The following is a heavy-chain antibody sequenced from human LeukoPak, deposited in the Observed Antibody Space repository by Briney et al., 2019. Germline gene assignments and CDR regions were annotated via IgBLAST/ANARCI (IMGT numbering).Heavy chain of an antibody. V-gene: IGHV3-7*01. CDR3: ARAALYCSGGSCYSGYFDY. Sequence: PGGSLRLSCAASGFTFSSYWMSWVRQAPGKGLEWVANIKQDGSEKYYVDSVKGRFTISRDNAKNSLYLQMNSLRAEDTAVYYCARAALYCSGGSCYSGYFDYWAQGTLVTVSS. J-gene: IGHJ4*02. CDR2: IKQDGSEK. D-gene: IGHD2-15*01. CDR1: GFTFSSYW.